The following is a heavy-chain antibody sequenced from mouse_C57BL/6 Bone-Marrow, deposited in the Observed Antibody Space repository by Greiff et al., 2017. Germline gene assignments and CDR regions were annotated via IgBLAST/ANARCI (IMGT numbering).Heavy chain of an antibody. CDR1: GFTFSDYY. J-gene: IGHJ3*01. CDR2: ISNGGGST. CDR3: ARPYYDYDGAWFAY. D-gene: IGHD2-4*01. Sequence: EVMLVESGGGLVQPGGSLKLSCAASGFTFSDYYMYWVRQTPEKRLEWVAYISNGGGSTYYPDTVKGRFTISRDNAKNTLYLQMSRLKSEDTAMYYWARPYYDYDGAWFAYWGQGTLGTVSA. V-gene: IGHV5-12*01.